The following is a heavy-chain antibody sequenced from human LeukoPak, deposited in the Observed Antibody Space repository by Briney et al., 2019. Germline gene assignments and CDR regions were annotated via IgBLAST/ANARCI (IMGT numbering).Heavy chain of an antibody. D-gene: IGHD2-2*01. J-gene: IGHJ4*02. CDR3: AKDIMTGYCSSTSCYGPGFDY. CDR2: ISWNSGSI. CDR1: GFTFDDYA. V-gene: IGHV3-9*01. Sequence: PGRSLRLSCAASGFTFDDYAMHWVRQAPGKGLEWVSGISWNSGSIGYADSVKGRFTISRDNAKNSLYLQMSSLRAEDTALYYCAKDIMTGYCSSTSCYGPGFDYWGQGTLVTVSS.